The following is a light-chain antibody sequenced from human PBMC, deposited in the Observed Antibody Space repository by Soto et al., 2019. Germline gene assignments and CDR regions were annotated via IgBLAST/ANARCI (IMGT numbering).Light chain of an antibody. J-gene: IGKJ1*01. CDR1: QSISNW. V-gene: IGKV1-5*03. Sequence: IQMTQSPSTLPASVLDRCTISFRASQSISNWLAWYQQKPGKAPKLLIYKASTLKSGVPSRFSGSGSGTEFTLTISSLQPDDFATYYCQHYNSYSEAFGQGTKVDIK. CDR2: KAS. CDR3: QHYNSYSEA.